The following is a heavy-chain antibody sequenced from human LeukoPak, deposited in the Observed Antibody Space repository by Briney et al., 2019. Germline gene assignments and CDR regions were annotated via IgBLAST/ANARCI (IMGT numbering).Heavy chain of an antibody. CDR3: VRLRYTYGKNFDC. Sequence: GGSLRLCCAASGFTFKGYWMSWVRQAPGKGLEWVANIQQDGSEKKYVDSVKGRFTISRDSAKNSLYLQMDSLRAEDTAVYYCVRLRYTYGKNFDCWGQGTLVTVSS. V-gene: IGHV3-7*01. CDR2: IQQDGSEK. J-gene: IGHJ4*02. D-gene: IGHD5-18*01. CDR1: GFTFKGYW.